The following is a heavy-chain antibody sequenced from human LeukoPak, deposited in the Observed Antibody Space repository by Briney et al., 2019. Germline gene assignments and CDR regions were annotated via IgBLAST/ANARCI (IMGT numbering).Heavy chain of an antibody. CDR2: ISSSSVYI. Sequence: RRSLRLSCAASGFTFSSYSINWVRQAPGKGLEWVSSISSSSVYIYYAHSLKGRFTISRDNAKNSLYLQMNSLRAEDTAVYYCARAGSGTYNLDYWGQGTLVTVSS. CDR1: GFTFSSYS. CDR3: ARAGSGTYNLDY. J-gene: IGHJ4*02. V-gene: IGHV3-21*01. D-gene: IGHD1-26*01.